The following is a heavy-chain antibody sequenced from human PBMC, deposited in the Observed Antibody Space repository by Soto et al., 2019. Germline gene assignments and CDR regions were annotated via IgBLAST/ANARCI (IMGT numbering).Heavy chain of an antibody. Sequence: VGSLRLSCAASGFTFSAYVMSWVRQAPGKGLEWVSSITSSGGGTYYADSVKGRFTVSRDNSKNTVYLQMNSLRDEDTAVYYCGKLTASWGQGTLVTVSS. CDR2: ITSSGGGT. CDR3: GKLTAS. D-gene: IGHD2-21*01. CDR1: GFTFSAYV. V-gene: IGHV3-23*01. J-gene: IGHJ4*02.